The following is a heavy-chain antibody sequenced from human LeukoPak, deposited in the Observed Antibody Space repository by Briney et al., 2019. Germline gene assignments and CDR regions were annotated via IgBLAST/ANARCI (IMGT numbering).Heavy chain of an antibody. CDR2: IIPILGIA. J-gene: IGHJ6*02. CDR1: GGTFSRYA. D-gene: IGHD5-12*01. Sequence: SVKVSCKASGGTFSRYAISWVRQAPGQGLEWMGRIIPILGIANYAQKFQGRVTITADKSTSTAYMELSSLRSEDTAVYYCARDSGYDRQAHLPMDVWGQGTTVTVSS. V-gene: IGHV1-69*04. CDR3: ARDSGYDRQAHLPMDV.